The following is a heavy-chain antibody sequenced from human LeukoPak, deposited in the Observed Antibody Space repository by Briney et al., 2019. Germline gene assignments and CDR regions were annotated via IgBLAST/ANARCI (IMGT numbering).Heavy chain of an antibody. D-gene: IGHD2-2*01. Sequence: ASVKVSCKASGYTFTSYYMHWVRQAPGQGLEWMGIINPSGGSTSYAQKFQGRVTMTRDTSTSTVYMELSSLRSEDTAVYYCARVGFLGCSSTSCYFDYWGQGTLVTVSS. J-gene: IGHJ4*02. CDR3: ARVGFLGCSSTSCYFDY. V-gene: IGHV1-46*01. CDR1: GYTFTSYY. CDR2: INPSGGST.